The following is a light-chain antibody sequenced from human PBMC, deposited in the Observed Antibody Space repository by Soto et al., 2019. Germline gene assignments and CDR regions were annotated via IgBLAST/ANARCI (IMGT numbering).Light chain of an antibody. Sequence: DIVWTQSPATLSLSPGERAPLSCRASQSVSSYLAWYQQKPGQAPRLLIYDASNRATGIPARFSGSGSGTDFTLTISSLEPEDFAVYYCQQRSNWPGFTFGPGTKVDIK. J-gene: IGKJ3*01. CDR2: DAS. CDR3: QQRSNWPGFT. V-gene: IGKV3-11*01. CDR1: QSVSSY.